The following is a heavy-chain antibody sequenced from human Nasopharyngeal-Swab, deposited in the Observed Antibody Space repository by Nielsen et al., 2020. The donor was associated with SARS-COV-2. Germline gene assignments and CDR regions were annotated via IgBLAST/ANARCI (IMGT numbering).Heavy chain of an antibody. CDR1: GYTFTSYG. CDR3: ARGGGGYCSSTSCVGGDY. D-gene: IGHD2-2*01. V-gene: IGHV1-18*01. J-gene: IGHJ4*02. CDR2: ISAYNGNT. Sequence: ASVKVSCNASGYTFTSYGISWVRQAPGQGLEWMGWISAYNGNTNYAQKLQGRVTMTTDTSTSTAYMELRSLRSDDTAVYYCARGGGGYCSSTSCVGGDYWGQGTLVTVSS.